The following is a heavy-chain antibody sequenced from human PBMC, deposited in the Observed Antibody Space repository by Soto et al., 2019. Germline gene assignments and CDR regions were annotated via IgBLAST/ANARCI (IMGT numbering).Heavy chain of an antibody. D-gene: IGHD2-21*02. CDR2: IYWDDDE. CDR3: IQSRCGGDCLQSYASYYYYGMDV. J-gene: IGHJ6*02. Sequence: SGPTLVNPPQTLTLTCTFSGFSLSTSGVGVGWIRQPPGKALEWLALIYWDDDERYSLSLRIRLTITKDTSKNQVVLTMTNMDPVDTATYYCIQSRCGGDCLQSYASYYYYGMDVWGQGTTVTVSS. V-gene: IGHV2-5*02. CDR1: GFSLSTSGVG.